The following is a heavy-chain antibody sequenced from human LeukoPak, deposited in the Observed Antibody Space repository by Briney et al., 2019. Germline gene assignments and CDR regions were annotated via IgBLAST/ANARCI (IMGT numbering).Heavy chain of an antibody. CDR3: ARDGGRGYCSGGSCYSHWDY. CDR1: GFTVGSKY. D-gene: IGHD2-15*01. CDR2: IYSGDST. Sequence: GGSLRLSCAASGFTVGSKYMSWVRQAPGKGPEWVSVIYSGDSTYYADSVKGRFTISRDNPKNTLYLQMNSLRAEDTAVYYCARDGGRGYCSGGSCYSHWDYWGQGTLVTVSS. J-gene: IGHJ4*02. V-gene: IGHV3-66*01.